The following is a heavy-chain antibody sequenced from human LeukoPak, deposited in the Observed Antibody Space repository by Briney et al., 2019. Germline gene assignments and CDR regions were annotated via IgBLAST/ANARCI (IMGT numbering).Heavy chain of an antibody. Sequence: GGSLRLSCATSGVTLSSFAMSWARQAPGKGLEWVSGISSSGSGDNTYYADSVKGRFTISRDNAKNSLYLQMNSLRAEDTAVYYCARGPVRYFDLWGRGTLVTVSS. J-gene: IGHJ2*01. CDR1: GVTLSSFA. V-gene: IGHV3-21*01. CDR3: ARGPVRYFDL. CDR2: ISSSGSGDNT.